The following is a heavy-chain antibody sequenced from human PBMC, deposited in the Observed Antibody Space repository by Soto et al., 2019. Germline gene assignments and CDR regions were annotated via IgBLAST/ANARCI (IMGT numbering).Heavy chain of an antibody. CDR3: ARVRYGDY. D-gene: IGHD1-1*01. Sequence: QVQLVQSGAEVKKPGASVKVSCKGSGYTFTSYGITWVRQAPGQGLEWMGWISAHNGNTDYAQKLQGRVTVTRDTSTSTAYMELRSLSSDDTAVYYCARVRYGDYWGQGALVTVSS. CDR2: ISAHNGNT. V-gene: IGHV1-18*01. CDR1: GYTFTSYG. J-gene: IGHJ4*02.